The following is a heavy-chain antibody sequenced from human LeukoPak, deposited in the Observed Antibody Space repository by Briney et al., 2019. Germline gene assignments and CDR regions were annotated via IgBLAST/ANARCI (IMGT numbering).Heavy chain of an antibody. CDR1: GFTFSSYG. CDR3: AKVSHGDYRYYYYYYYMDV. V-gene: IGHV3-30*02. Sequence: GGSLRLSCAASGFTFSSYGMHWVRQAPGKWLEWVAFIRYDGSNKYYADSVKGRFTISRDNSKNTLYLQMNSLRAEDTAVYYCAKVSHGDYRYYYYYYYMDVWGKGTTVTISS. CDR2: IRYDGSNK. D-gene: IGHD4-17*01. J-gene: IGHJ6*03.